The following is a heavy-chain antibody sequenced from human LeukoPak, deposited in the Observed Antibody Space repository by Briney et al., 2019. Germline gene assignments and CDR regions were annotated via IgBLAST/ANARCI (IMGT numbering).Heavy chain of an antibody. CDR2: IWYDGSNK. CDR1: GFTFSSYG. D-gene: IGHD1-1*01. CDR3: VRVGYTSYGIDY. J-gene: IGHJ4*02. Sequence: GRSLRLSRAVSGFTFSSYGMHWVRQAPGKGLEWVAVIWYDGSNKYYADSVKGRFTISRDSSKNTLDLQMNSLRAEDTAVYYCVRVGYTSYGIDYWGQGTLVTVSS. V-gene: IGHV3-33*01.